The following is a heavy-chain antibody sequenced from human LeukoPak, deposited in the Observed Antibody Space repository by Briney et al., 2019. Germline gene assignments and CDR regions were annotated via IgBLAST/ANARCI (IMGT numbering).Heavy chain of an antibody. J-gene: IGHJ4*02. CDR3: ARSAVGTSCCTAVDY. CDR1: GFTFSTYA. Sequence: GGSLRLSCAASGFTFSTYAMTWVRQAPGKGLEWVPGISTSGDRTYYADSVKGRFTISRDNSKNTLYLQMNSLRAEDTAEYYCARSAVGTSCCTAVDYWGQGTLVTVSS. D-gene: IGHD1-26*01. CDR2: ISTSGDRT. V-gene: IGHV3-23*01.